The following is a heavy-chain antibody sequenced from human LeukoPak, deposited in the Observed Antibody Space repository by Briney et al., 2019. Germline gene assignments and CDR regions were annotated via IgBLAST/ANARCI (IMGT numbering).Heavy chain of an antibody. V-gene: IGHV3-30-3*01. CDR1: GFTFSSYA. Sequence: GRSLRLSCAASGFTFSSYAMHWVRQAPDKGLEWVAVISYDGSNKYYADSVKGRFTISRDNSKNTLYLQMNSLRAEDTAVYYCARDGPTYYYDSSGFSWGQGTLVTVSS. CDR2: ISYDGSNK. D-gene: IGHD3-22*01. CDR3: ARDGPTYYYDSSGFS. J-gene: IGHJ4*02.